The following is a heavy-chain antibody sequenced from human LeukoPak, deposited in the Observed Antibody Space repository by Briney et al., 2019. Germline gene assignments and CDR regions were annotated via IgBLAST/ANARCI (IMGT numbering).Heavy chain of an antibody. J-gene: IGHJ5*02. CDR2: IYYSGST. CDR3: ARDVQGAYCSSTSCYNWFDP. Sequence: PSETLSLTCTVSGGSISSSSYYWGWIRQPPGKGLEWIWSIYYSGSTYYNPSLKSRVTISVDTSKKQFSLKLSSVTAADTAVYYCARDVQGAYCSSTSCYNWFDPWGQGTLVTVSS. CDR1: GGSISSSSYY. V-gene: IGHV4-39*07. D-gene: IGHD2-2*01.